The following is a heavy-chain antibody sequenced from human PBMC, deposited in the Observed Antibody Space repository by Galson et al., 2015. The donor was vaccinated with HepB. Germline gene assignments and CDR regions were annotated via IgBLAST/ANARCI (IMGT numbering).Heavy chain of an antibody. D-gene: IGHD3-10*01. Sequence: SLRLSCAASGFTFSSYAMSWVRQAPGKGLEWVSAISGSGGSTYYADSVKGRFTISRDNSKNTLYLQMNSLRAEDTAVYYCAKDRAIGLLWFGAKGYYYGMDVWGQGTTVTVSS. CDR1: GFTFSSYA. CDR3: AKDRAIGLLWFGAKGYYYGMDV. V-gene: IGHV3-23*01. CDR2: ISGSGGST. J-gene: IGHJ6*02.